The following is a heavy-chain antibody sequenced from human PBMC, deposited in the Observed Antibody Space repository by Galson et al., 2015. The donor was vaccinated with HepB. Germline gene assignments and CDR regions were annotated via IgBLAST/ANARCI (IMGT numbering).Heavy chain of an antibody. D-gene: IGHD2-2*01. J-gene: IGHJ6*03. Sequence: SLRLSCAASGFTFSSAWMNWVRQAPGKGLEWVGRIKSKTDGGTTDYAAPVKGRFTISRDDSKNTLYLQMNSLKTEDTAVYYCTTDRPAATYYYYYYMDVWGKGATVTVSS. CDR1: GFTFSSAW. V-gene: IGHV3-15*07. CDR3: TTDRPAATYYYYYYMDV. CDR2: IKSKTDGGTT.